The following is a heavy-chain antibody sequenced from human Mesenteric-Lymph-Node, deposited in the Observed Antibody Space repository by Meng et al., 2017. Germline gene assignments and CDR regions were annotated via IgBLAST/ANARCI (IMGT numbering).Heavy chain of an antibody. Sequence: QVQLVQSGAEVKKPGSSVKVACKTSGGSFSTHTFSWVGQAPGQGLEWMGGLIAVFDKTKAAPRFQDRVTFTADESTSTAYMELSSLTFDDTAVYFCARGRRNEPLFDYWGQGTLVTVSS. D-gene: IGHD1-14*01. V-gene: IGHV1-69*13. CDR2: LIAVFDKT. CDR1: GGSFSTHT. CDR3: ARGRRNEPLFDY. J-gene: IGHJ4*02.